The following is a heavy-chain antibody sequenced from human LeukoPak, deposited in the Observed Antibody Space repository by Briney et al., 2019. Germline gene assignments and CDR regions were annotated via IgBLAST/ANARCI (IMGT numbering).Heavy chain of an antibody. V-gene: IGHV4-31*03. CDR1: GGSISSGGYY. CDR2: IYYSGST. CDR3: ARVVCTSCENYEGGWYWFDP. D-gene: IGHD2-2*01. Sequence: SETLSLTCTVSGGSISSGGYYWSWIRQHPGKGLEWIGYIYYSGSTYYNPSLKSRVTMSVDTSKNQFSLKLSSVTAADTAVYYCARVVCTSCENYEGGWYWFDPWGQGTLVTVSS. J-gene: IGHJ5*02.